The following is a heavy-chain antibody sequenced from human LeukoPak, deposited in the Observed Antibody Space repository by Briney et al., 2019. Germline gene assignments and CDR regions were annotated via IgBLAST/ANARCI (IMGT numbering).Heavy chain of an antibody. V-gene: IGHV3-48*03. CDR2: ISSSGSTI. J-gene: IGHJ4*02. D-gene: IGHD4-23*01. Sequence: GGSLRLSCAASGFTSSSYEMNWVRQAPGKGLEWVSYISSSGSTIYYAASVKGRFTISRDNAKNSLYLQMNSLRAEDTAVYYCARLTDYGGNSDYFDYWGQGTLVTVSS. CDR3: ARLTDYGGNSDYFDY. CDR1: GFTSSSYE.